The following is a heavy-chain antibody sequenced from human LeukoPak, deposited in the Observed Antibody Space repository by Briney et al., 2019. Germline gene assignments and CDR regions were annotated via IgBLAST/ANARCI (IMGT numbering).Heavy chain of an antibody. Sequence: SETLSLACTVSGGSVSSYYWSWIRQPPGKGLEWIGYIYHSGSTYYNPSLKSRVTISVDRSKNQFSLKLSSVTAADTAVYYCARIMVRGVITHFDYWGQGTLVTVSS. D-gene: IGHD3-10*01. CDR1: GGSVSSYY. J-gene: IGHJ4*02. V-gene: IGHV4-59*02. CDR2: IYHSGST. CDR3: ARIMVRGVITHFDY.